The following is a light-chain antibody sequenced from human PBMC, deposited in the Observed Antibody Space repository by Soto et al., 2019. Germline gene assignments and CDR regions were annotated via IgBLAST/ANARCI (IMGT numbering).Light chain of an antibody. J-gene: IGKJ1*01. CDR1: QGIRNS. CDR2: ADS. Sequence: DIPMTQSPSSLSASVGDRVTITCRASQGIRNSLAWYQQKPGKVPKLLIYADSTLQSGVPSRFSGSGSGTDFTLTISSLQPEDVATYYCQKYDSAPWTFGQGPKVEIK. CDR3: QKYDSAPWT. V-gene: IGKV1-27*01.